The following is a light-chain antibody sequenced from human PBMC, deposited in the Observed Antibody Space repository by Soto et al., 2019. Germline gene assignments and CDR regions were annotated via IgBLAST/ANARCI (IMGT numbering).Light chain of an antibody. CDR3: ATWDDSLNARVV. CDR2: NNN. V-gene: IGLV1-44*01. J-gene: IGLJ3*02. CDR1: RSNIGNNA. Sequence: QSVLTQTPSASGTPGQTVTISCSGSRSNIGNNAVSWYQQFPGTAPKLLIYNNNQRPSGVPDRFSGSKSGTSASLAISVLQSEDEADYYCATWDDSLNARVVFGGGTKVTVL.